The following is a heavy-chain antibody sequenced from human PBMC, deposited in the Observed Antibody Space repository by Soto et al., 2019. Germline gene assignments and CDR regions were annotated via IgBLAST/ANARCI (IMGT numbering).Heavy chain of an antibody. D-gene: IGHD3-3*01. CDR1: GFTFSSYS. Sequence: EVQLVESGGGLVQPGGSLRLSCSASGFTFSSYSMNWVRQAPGKGLEWGSYICSSSSTIYYADSVKGRFTISRDNAKNSLYLQMNSRRDEDTDMYYCARESRVLVWLSPNWFDPWGQGTLVTVSS. V-gene: IGHV3-48*02. CDR2: ICSSSSTI. J-gene: IGHJ5*02. CDR3: ARESRVLVWLSPNWFDP.